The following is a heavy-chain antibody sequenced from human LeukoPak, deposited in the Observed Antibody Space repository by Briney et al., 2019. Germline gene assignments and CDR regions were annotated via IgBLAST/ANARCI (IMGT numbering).Heavy chain of an antibody. V-gene: IGHV4-39*07. Sequence: SETLSLTCTVSGGSISSSSYYWGWIRQPPGKGLEWIGSIYYSGSTYYNPSLKSRVTISVDTSKNQYSLKLSSVTAADTAVYYCARGPLYNWNYSGWFDPWGQGTLVTVSS. D-gene: IGHD1-7*01. CDR3: ARGPLYNWNYSGWFDP. CDR1: GGSISSSSYY. J-gene: IGHJ5*02. CDR2: IYYSGST.